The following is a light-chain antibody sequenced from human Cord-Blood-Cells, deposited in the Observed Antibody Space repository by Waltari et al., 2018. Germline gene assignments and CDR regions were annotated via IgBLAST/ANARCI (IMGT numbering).Light chain of an antibody. CDR1: QSVSSY. Sequence: EIELTQSPATLSLSPGERDTLSCRASQSVSSYLAWYQQKPGQAPRLLIYDAANRATGIPARFSGSWSGTDFTLTISGLEPEDFAVYYCQQRSNWPITFGQGTRLEIK. CDR3: QQRSNWPIT. J-gene: IGKJ5*01. V-gene: IGKV3-11*01. CDR2: DAA.